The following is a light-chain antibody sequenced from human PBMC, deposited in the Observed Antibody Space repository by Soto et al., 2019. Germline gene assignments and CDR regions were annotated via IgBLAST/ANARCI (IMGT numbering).Light chain of an antibody. CDR2: EVS. CDR3: SSYTTTNTLGV. CDR1: SSDVGAYNY. Sequence: QSVLTQPASVSGSPGQSITISCTGTSSDVGAYNYVSWYQQHPGKAPKLIISEVSNRPSGVSNRFSGSKSGNTASLTISGLQAEDEGDYFCSSYTTTNTLGVFGGGTKLTVL. V-gene: IGLV2-14*01. J-gene: IGLJ3*02.